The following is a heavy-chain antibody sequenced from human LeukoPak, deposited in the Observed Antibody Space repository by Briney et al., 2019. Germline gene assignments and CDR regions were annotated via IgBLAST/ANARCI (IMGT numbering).Heavy chain of an antibody. V-gene: IGHV3-30*18. CDR2: ISYDGSHK. J-gene: IGHJ4*02. CDR3: AKDRYSGLNTIDY. D-gene: IGHD6-13*01. Sequence: GRSLRLSCAASEFTFSTYGMHWVRQAPGKGLEWVAVISYDGSHKFYADSVKGRFTISRDNSKSTLYLQMNSLRAEDTAVYYCAKDRYSGLNTIDYWGQGTLVTVSS. CDR1: EFTFSTYG.